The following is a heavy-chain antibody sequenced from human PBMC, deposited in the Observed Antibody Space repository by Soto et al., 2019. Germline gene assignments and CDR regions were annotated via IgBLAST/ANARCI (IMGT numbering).Heavy chain of an antibody. CDR2: INAGNGNT. J-gene: IGHJ3*02. CDR3: ARPRTTLRFLEWLLYTDAFDI. Sequence: ASVKVSCKASGYTFTSYAMHWVRQAPGQRLEWMGWINAGNGNTKYSQKFQGRVTITRDTSASTAYMELSSLRSEDMAVYYCARPRTTLRFLEWLLYTDAFDIWGQGTMVTVSS. CDR1: GYTFTSYA. D-gene: IGHD3-3*01. V-gene: IGHV1-3*01.